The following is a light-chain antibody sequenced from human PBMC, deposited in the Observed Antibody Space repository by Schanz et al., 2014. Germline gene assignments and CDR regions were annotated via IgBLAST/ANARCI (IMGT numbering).Light chain of an antibody. Sequence: EIVLTQSPGTLSLSPGERATLSCRASHSVNSNYLAWYQQKPGRAPRLLIYGASSRTTGIPDRFSGGGSGTDFTLTITRLEPEDFAVYHCQQRSNWPLTFGGGTKVEIK. CDR3: QQRSNWPLT. CDR1: HSVNSNY. CDR2: GAS. V-gene: IGKV3D-20*02. J-gene: IGKJ4*01.